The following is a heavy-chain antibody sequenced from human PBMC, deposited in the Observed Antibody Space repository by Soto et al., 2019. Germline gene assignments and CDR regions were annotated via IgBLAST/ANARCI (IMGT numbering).Heavy chain of an antibody. D-gene: IGHD1-26*01. CDR2: ITGSGGTT. CDR3: AKEYTSTSKGSFDY. V-gene: IGHV3-23*01. Sequence: EVHLLEFGGGLVQPGESLRLSCAASGFTFSNHAMNWVRQAPGKGLEWVSGITGSGGTTFYADSVKGRFTISRDNSRNTVYLQMNSVRADDTGVYYCAKEYTSTSKGSFDYWGQGALVTVSS. CDR1: GFTFSNHA. J-gene: IGHJ4*02.